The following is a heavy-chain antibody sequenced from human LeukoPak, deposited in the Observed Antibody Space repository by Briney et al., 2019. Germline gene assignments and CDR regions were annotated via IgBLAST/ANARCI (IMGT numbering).Heavy chain of an antibody. Sequence: GGSLRLSCAASGFTFSDYYMSWIRQAPGKGLEWVSYISNSGSTIYYADSVKGRFTISRDNAKNSLYLQMNSLRAEDTAVYYCARDISGYSYALVPWGQGTLVTVSS. D-gene: IGHD5-18*01. CDR2: ISNSGSTI. CDR3: ARDISGYSYALVP. CDR1: GFTFSDYY. J-gene: IGHJ5*02. V-gene: IGHV3-11*01.